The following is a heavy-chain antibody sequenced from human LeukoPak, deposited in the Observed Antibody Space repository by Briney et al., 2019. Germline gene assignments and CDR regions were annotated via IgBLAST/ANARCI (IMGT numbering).Heavy chain of an antibody. Sequence: GGSLRLSCAASGLTFSDYYMSWIRQAPGKGLEWLSYINIGGTNTHYADSVKGRFTISRDNAKKSLYLEMTNLRAEDTAVYYCATGGAGFDTWGQGVLVTVSS. J-gene: IGHJ5*02. CDR1: GLTFSDYY. V-gene: IGHV3-11*01. CDR3: ATGGAGFDT. CDR2: INIGGTNT. D-gene: IGHD5-12*01.